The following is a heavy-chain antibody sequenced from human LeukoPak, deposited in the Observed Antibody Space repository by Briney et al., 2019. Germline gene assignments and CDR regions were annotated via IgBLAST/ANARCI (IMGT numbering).Heavy chain of an antibody. Sequence: SETESLTCTVSGGSISSGSYYWSWIRQPAGKGLEWIGRIYSSGSTNYNPSLKSRVTISIDTSKNQFSLTLSSVTAADTAVYYCARACSGTIVVVPAAITRDWYFDLWGRGTLVTVSS. CDR1: GGSISSGSYY. CDR3: ARACSGTIVVVPAAITRDWYFDL. D-gene: IGHD2-2*02. V-gene: IGHV4-61*02. J-gene: IGHJ2*01. CDR2: IYSSGST.